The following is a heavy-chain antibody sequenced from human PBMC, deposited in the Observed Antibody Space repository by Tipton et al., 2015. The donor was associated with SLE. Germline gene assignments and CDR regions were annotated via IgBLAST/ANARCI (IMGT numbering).Heavy chain of an antibody. Sequence: TLSLTCTVSGGSISSGSYYWSWIRQPAGKGLEWIGRIYTSGSTNYNPSLKSRITTSVDTSKNQFSLKVRSVTAADTAVYYCAREKYYYMDVWGKGATVTVSS. CDR1: GGSISSGSYY. J-gene: IGHJ6*03. V-gene: IGHV4-61*02. CDR2: IYTSGST. CDR3: AREKYYYMDV.